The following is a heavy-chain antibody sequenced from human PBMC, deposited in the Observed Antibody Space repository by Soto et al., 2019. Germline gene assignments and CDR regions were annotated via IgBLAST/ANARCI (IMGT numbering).Heavy chain of an antibody. J-gene: IGHJ4*02. CDR1: GVSISSYF. CDR3: ARIGGYHGPLDY. Sequence: PSETLYLTCSVSGVSISSYFWSWIRQPPGRGLEWIGYTYHRGSTNYSPSLKSRVAISLDTSENQFSLKVSSVTAADTAVYYCARIGGYHGPLDYWGQGTPVTVSS. V-gene: IGHV4-59*01. D-gene: IGHD3-16*02. CDR2: TYHRGST.